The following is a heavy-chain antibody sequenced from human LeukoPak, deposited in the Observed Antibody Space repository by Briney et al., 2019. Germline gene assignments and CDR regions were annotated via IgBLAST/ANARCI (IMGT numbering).Heavy chain of an antibody. J-gene: IGHJ4*02. CDR3: ARDRAGVHDYYDSSGYPGCGY. V-gene: IGHV1-2*02. Sequence: ASVKVSCKASGYTFTGYYMHWVRQAPGQGLEWMGWINPNSGGTNYAQKFQGRVTMTRDTSISTAYMELSRLRSDDTAVYYCARDRAGVHDYYDSSGYPGCGYWGQGTLVTVSS. D-gene: IGHD3-22*01. CDR1: GYTFTGYY. CDR2: INPNSGGT.